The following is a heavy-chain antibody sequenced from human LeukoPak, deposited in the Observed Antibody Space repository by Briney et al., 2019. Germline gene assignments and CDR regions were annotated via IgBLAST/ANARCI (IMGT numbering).Heavy chain of an antibody. V-gene: IGHV7-4-1*02. Sequence: ASVKVSCKASGYTFTSYAMNWVRQAPRQGVEWVGWMNTYPGEPTYDQRFTGRFVYSLEPSVSTAYLQISSRKAEDTAGYYCWKESGKAIAGAGVRDDYWGQGTLVTVSS. CDR3: WKESGKAIAGAGVRDDY. J-gene: IGHJ4*02. CDR1: GYTFTSYA. CDR2: MNTYPGEP. D-gene: IGHD6-13*01.